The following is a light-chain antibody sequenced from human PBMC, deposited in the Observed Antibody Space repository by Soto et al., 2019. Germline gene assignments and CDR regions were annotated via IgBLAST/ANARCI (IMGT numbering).Light chain of an antibody. CDR2: ETS. CDR1: HDIKKY. CDR3: QQYDHLPCN. Sequence: DIQLTQSPSSLSASVGDRLTITCQASHDIKKYLNWFQQKPGKAPKLLIYETSNLETGVPSRFRGSGSGTDFTLTIISLQPEDSATSVCQQYDHLPCNFGQGTTLEL. J-gene: IGKJ2*02. V-gene: IGKV1-33*01.